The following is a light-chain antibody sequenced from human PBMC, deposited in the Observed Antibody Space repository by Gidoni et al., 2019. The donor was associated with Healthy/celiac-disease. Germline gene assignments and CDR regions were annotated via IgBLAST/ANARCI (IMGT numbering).Light chain of an antibody. CDR2: DAS. Sequence: EIVLTQSPYTLSLSPGERATLSCRASQSVSSYLAWYQQKPGKAPRLLIYDASNRATGSPARFSGSGSGTDFTLTISSLEPEDFAVYYCQQRSNWPPTFGGGTKVEIK. V-gene: IGKV3-11*01. CDR1: QSVSSY. J-gene: IGKJ4*01. CDR3: QQRSNWPPT.